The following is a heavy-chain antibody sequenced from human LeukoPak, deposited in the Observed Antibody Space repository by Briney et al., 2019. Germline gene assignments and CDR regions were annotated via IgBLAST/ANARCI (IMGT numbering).Heavy chain of an antibody. CDR3: AKVGKGDYYDSSGYFSSGWAFDI. Sequence: PGGSLRLSCAASGFTFSSYAMSWVRRAPGKGLEWVSAISGSGGSTYYADSVKGRFTISRDNSKNTLYLQMNSLRAEDTAVYYCAKVGKGDYYDSSGYFSSGWAFDIWGQGTMVTVSS. J-gene: IGHJ3*02. CDR2: ISGSGGST. D-gene: IGHD3-22*01. V-gene: IGHV3-23*01. CDR1: GFTFSSYA.